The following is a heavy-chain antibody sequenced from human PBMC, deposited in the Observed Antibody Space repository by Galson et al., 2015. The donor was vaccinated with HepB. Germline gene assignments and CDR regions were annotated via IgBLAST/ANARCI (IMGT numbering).Heavy chain of an antibody. D-gene: IGHD1-26*01. J-gene: IGHJ6*02. Sequence: SVKVSCKASGYTFTGYYMHWVRQAPGQGLEWMGWINPNSGGTNYAQKFQGWVTMTRDTSISTAYMELSRLRSDDTAVYYCARGGSYWSYYYGMDVWGQGTTVTVSS. CDR2: INPNSGGT. V-gene: IGHV1-2*04. CDR3: ARGGSYWSYYYGMDV. CDR1: GYTFTGYY.